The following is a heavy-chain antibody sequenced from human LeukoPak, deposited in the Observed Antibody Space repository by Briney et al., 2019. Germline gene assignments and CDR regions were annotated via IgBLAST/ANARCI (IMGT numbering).Heavy chain of an antibody. CDR3: ARGVWSGWYYFDY. CDR2: FNTGATT. Sequence: PGGSLRLSCAASGFSVSGNYMSWVRQAPGKGLEFVSLFNTGATTYYADSVKGRFTISRDNSKNTLYLQMNSLRAEDTAVYYCARGVWSGWYYFDYWGQGTLVTVSS. D-gene: IGHD6-19*01. V-gene: IGHV3-66*01. CDR1: GFSVSGNY. J-gene: IGHJ4*02.